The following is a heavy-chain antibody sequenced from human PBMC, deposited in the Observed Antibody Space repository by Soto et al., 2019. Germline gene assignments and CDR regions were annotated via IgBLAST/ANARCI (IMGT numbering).Heavy chain of an antibody. V-gene: IGHV3-23*01. D-gene: IGHD5-18*01. CDR3: AKLLSDSYAYSDH. CDR1: RFTFSNYA. Sequence: GGPLRLSCAASRFTFSNYAMNWVRQAPGKGLEWVSGIDGSGDSPYYADSVKGRITISRDNSKNTLYLQMNSLRAEDTAVYYCAKLLSDSYAYSDHWGQGALVTVYS. J-gene: IGHJ4*02. CDR2: IDGSGDSP.